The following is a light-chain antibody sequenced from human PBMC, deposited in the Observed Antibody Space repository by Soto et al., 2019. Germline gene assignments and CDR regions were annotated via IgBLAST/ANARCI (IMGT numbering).Light chain of an antibody. Sequence: EIVLTQSPGTLSFSPGERATLPCRAGQSVKSSYLARYQHKPGQSPRLLIYGASSRATGIPDRFSGSGSGTDFTLTISRLEPEDFAVYYCQQYSSSPPLTFGGGTKVDI. CDR2: GAS. CDR3: QQYSSSPPLT. CDR1: QSVKSSY. V-gene: IGKV3-20*01. J-gene: IGKJ4*01.